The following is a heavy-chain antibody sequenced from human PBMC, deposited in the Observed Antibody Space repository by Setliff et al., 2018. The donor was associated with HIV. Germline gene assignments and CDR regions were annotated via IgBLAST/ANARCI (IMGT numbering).Heavy chain of an antibody. CDR1: GYTFTNYD. Sequence: ASVKVSCKASGYTFTNYDISWVRQAPGQGLEWMGWISTYSGNTNYAQKLQGRVTMTTDTSTSTAYMELRSLRSDDTAVYYCARVEAFGGVSYSYYYMDVGGKGTTVTVSS. CDR2: ISTYSGNT. J-gene: IGHJ6*03. D-gene: IGHD3-16*01. CDR3: ARVEAFGGVSYSYYYMDV. V-gene: IGHV1-18*01.